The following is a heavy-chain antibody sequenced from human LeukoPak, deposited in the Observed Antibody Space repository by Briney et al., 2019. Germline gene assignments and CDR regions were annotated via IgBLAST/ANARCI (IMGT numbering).Heavy chain of an antibody. CDR1: GFTFREYA. D-gene: IGHD3-16*02. J-gene: IGHJ3*02. CDR2: FTGSGGIT. V-gene: IGHV3-23*01. CDR3: AKDKYLSRGYRAFDI. Sequence: PGGSLRLSCVASGFTFREYAMSWVRQAPGKGLEWVSAFTGSGGITYYADSVKGRFTISRDNSKNTLDLQMNSLRVEDTAVYYCAKDKYLSRGYRAFDIWGQGTKVTVSS.